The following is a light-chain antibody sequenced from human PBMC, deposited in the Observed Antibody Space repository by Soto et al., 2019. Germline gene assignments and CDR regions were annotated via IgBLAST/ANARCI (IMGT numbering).Light chain of an antibody. CDR2: GAS. CDR1: QSVSSN. CDR3: LQDYGDSWT. Sequence: EIVMTQSPATLSVSPGEIATLSCSASQSVSSNLAWYQQKPGQAPRLLIYGASTRATGIPSRFSGSRSGTEFTLTISSLQPEDFASYYCLQDYGDSWTFGQGTKVDIK. V-gene: IGKV3-15*01. J-gene: IGKJ1*01.